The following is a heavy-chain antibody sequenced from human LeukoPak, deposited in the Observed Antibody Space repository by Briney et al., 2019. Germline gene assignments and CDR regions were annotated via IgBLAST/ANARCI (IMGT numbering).Heavy chain of an antibody. Sequence: GGSLRLSCAASGFTFDDYAMHWVRQAPGKGLEWVSAISGSGGSTYYADSVKGRFTISRDNSKNTLYLQMNSLRAEDTAVYYCANVDRDGTFDYWGQGTLVTVSS. CDR1: GFTFDDYA. V-gene: IGHV3-23*01. CDR2: ISGSGGST. J-gene: IGHJ4*02. CDR3: ANVDRDGTFDY. D-gene: IGHD5-24*01.